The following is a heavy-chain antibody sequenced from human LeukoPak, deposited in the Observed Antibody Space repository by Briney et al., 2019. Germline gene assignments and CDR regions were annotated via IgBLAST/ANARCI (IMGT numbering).Heavy chain of an antibody. CDR1: GSGEPLNSGVYY. V-gene: IGHV4-61*02. CDR2: ISTSGNT. J-gene: IGHJ4*02. D-gene: IGHD5-24*01. Sequence: SETLSLTCSVSGSGEPLNSGVYYWSWVRQPAGKGLEWIGRISTSGNTVYSPSLKSRVTISMETSKNQFSLELTSVTAADTAVYFCARETLRDGSFDFWGQGTLATVS. CDR3: ARETLRDGSFDF.